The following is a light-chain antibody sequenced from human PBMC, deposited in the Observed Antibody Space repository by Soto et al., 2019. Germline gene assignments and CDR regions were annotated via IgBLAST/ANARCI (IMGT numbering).Light chain of an antibody. CDR3: SSYTSSTAYI. J-gene: IGLJ1*01. Sequence: QSGPDEPSSRYGATERSITISCSGTSSDVGGYSYVSWYQQHPGDAPKLMIYHVTNRPSGVSDRFSGSKSGNTASLTISGLQAEDEADYYCSSYTSSTAYIFGTGT. CDR2: HVT. V-gene: IGLV2-14*03. CDR1: SSDVGGYSY.